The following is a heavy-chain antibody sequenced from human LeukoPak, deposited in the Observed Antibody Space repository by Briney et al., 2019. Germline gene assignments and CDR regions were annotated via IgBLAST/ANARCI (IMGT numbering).Heavy chain of an antibody. CDR2: INPSGGST. V-gene: IGHV1-46*01. D-gene: IGHD2-15*01. CDR1: GYTFTSYY. CDR3: ARVMWGNCSGGSCHPNFDY. Sequence: ASVKVSCKASGYTFTSYYMHWVRQAPGQGLEWMGIINPSGGSTSYAQKFQGRVTMTRDMSTSTVYMELSSLRSEDTAVYYCARVMWGNCSGGSCHPNFDYWGQGTLVTVSS. J-gene: IGHJ4*02.